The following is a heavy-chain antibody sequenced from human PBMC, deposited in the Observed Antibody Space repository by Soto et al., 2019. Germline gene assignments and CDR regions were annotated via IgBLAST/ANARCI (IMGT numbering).Heavy chain of an antibody. Sequence: GGSLRLSCAASGFTFSSYAMSWVRQAPGKGLEWVSAISGSGGSTYYADSVKGRFTISRDNSKNTLYLQMNSLRAEDTAAYYCAMGLPGLYYSGIVGYYYYYMDVWGKGTTVTVSS. J-gene: IGHJ6*03. D-gene: IGHD3-10*01. CDR2: ISGSGGST. CDR3: AMGLPGLYYSGIVGYYYYYMDV. CDR1: GFTFSSYA. V-gene: IGHV3-23*01.